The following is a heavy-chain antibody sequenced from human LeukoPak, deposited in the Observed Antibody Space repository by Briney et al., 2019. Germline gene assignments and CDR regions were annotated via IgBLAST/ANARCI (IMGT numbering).Heavy chain of an antibody. J-gene: IGHJ4*02. V-gene: IGHV4-31*03. CDR1: AGSISSGGYY. CDR2: IYYSRST. CDR3: ERVLGGAWSRCYSILHFDY. Sequence: SETLSLTCTVSAGSISSGGYYWSWIRQHPGKGLEWIGYIYYSRSTYYNPSLKSRLTISVDTSKNQFSLKLSSVTAADTAVYYCERVLGGAWSRCYSILHFDYWGQGTLVTVSS. D-gene: IGHD3-3*01.